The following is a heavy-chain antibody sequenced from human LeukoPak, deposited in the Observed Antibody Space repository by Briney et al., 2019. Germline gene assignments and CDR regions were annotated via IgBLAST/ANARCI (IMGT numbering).Heavy chain of an antibody. CDR1: GFTFSSYW. J-gene: IGHJ6*04. CDR3: AELGITMIGGV. CDR2: INSDGSST. V-gene: IGHV3-74*01. Sequence: TGGSLRLSCAASGFTFSSYWMNWVRHAPGKGLVWVSRINSDGSSTSYADSVKGRFTISRDNAKNSLYLQMNSLRAEDTAVYYCAELGITMIGGVWGKGTTVTISS. D-gene: IGHD3-10*02.